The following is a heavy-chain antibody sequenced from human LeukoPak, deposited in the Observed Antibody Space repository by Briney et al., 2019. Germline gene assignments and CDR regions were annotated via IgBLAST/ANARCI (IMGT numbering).Heavy chain of an antibody. CDR3: ALKSRGYCSGGRCYIGY. CDR2: IYPGDSDT. CDR1: GYSFTNYW. J-gene: IGHJ4*02. V-gene: IGHV5-51*01. D-gene: IGHD2-15*01. Sequence: GESLKISCKGSGYSFTNYWIGWVRQMPGKGLEWMGIIYPGDSDTRYSPSFQGQVTISAHKSISTAYLQWSSLRASDSAMYYCALKSRGYCSGGRCYIGYWGQGTLVTVSS.